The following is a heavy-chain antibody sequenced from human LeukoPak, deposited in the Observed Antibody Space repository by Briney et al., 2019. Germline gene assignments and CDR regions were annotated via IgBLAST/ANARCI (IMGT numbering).Heavy chain of an antibody. J-gene: IGHJ3*02. CDR2: ISDSGGST. V-gene: IGHV3-23*01. Sequence: GGSLRLSCAVSGFTFSSYWMRWVRQAPGKGLEWVSLISDSGGSTYYADSVKGRFTISRDNSKNTLYLQMNSLRAEDTAVFYCAKDRDDYVWGSYLGAFDSWGQGTMVTVSS. CDR3: AKDRDDYVWGSYLGAFDS. CDR1: GFTFSSYW. D-gene: IGHD3-16*01.